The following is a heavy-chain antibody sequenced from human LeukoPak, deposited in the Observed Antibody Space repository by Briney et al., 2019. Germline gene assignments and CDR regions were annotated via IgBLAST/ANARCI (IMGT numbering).Heavy chain of an antibody. V-gene: IGHV4-4*02. CDR1: GGSISSTNW. Sequence: PSETLSLTCGLSGGSISSTNWWSSVRQPPGQGLEWLGEISLAGRTNYNPSLNGRLTMSLDESSNQLSLNLTSVPAPGTAFFYFSRESGAFCPFGYWGQGTLVIVPS. D-gene: IGHD1-26*01. CDR2: ISLAGRT. J-gene: IGHJ4*02. CDR3: SRESGAFCPFGY.